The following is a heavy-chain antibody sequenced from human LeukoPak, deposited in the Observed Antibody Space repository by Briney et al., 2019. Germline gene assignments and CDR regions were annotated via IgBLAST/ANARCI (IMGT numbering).Heavy chain of an antibody. D-gene: IGHD6-19*01. CDR2: ISSDGANT. CDR1: GFTFSSYA. Sequence: GGSLRLSCAASGFTFSSYAMSWVRQAPGKGLEWVSSISSDGANTFYADSVKGRFTVSSDSSKNTVFLQMNSLRADDTAVYYCAKDASVAGNYEYWGQGTLVTVSS. J-gene: IGHJ4*02. CDR3: AKDASVAGNYEY. V-gene: IGHV3-23*01.